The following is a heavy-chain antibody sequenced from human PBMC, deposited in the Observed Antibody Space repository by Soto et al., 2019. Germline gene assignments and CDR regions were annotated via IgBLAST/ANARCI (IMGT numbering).Heavy chain of an antibody. J-gene: IGHJ4*02. D-gene: IGHD2-21*02. V-gene: IGHV3-30-3*01. CDR3: ARSYCGDDCALDY. Sequence: GGSLRLSCAASGFTFSRYGTHWVRQAPGKGLERVAVISYDGSNKHYADSVKGRFTISRDNSQNTLYLQMSSLRAEDTAVYYCARSYCGDDCALDYWGQGTLVTVSS. CDR1: GFTFSRYG. CDR2: ISYDGSNK.